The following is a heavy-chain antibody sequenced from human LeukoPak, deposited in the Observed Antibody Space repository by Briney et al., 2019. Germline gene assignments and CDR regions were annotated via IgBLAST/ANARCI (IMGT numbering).Heavy chain of an antibody. CDR2: IGNSGTST. CDR3: AQTRFISPRYCFDY. D-gene: IGHD2-15*01. J-gene: IGHJ4*02. V-gene: IGHV3-23*01. CDR1: GFTFSNYA. Sequence: GGSLRLSCAASGFTFSNYAMSWVRQAPGKGLEWVSGIGNSGTSTYYADSVKGRLTISRDNSKDTLFLQMNSLRAGDTAVYFCAQTRFISPRYCFDYWGQGTLVTVSS.